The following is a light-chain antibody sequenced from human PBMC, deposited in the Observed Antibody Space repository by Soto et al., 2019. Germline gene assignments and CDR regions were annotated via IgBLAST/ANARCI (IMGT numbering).Light chain of an antibody. CDR3: QQLNSYPIT. J-gene: IGKJ5*01. Sequence: DLQMTQSPSSLAASVGASVPITGRASQSISSYLNWYQQKPGKAPKLLIYAASSLQSGVPSRFSGSGSGTDFTLTISSLQPEDFATYYCQQLNSYPITFGQGTRLENK. CDR2: AAS. CDR1: QSISSY. V-gene: IGKV1-39*01.